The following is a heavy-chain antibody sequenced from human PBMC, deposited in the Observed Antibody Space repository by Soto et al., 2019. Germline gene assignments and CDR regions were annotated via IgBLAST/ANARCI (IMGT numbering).Heavy chain of an antibody. CDR1: GYTSTSYG. Sequence: ASVKVSCKASGYTSTSYGISWVRQAPGQGLEWMGWISAYNGNTNYAQKLQGRVTMTTDTSTSTAYMELRSLRSDDTAVYYCTRDSFTMVRGVHGAFDIWGQGTMVTVSS. J-gene: IGHJ3*02. CDR2: ISAYNGNT. CDR3: TRDSFTMVRGVHGAFDI. D-gene: IGHD3-10*01. V-gene: IGHV1-18*04.